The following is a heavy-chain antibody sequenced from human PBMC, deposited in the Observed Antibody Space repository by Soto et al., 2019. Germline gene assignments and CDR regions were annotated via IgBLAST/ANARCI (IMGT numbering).Heavy chain of an antibody. V-gene: IGHV2-26*01. CDR3: ARIRLDCSSTSCYLGNYYYYGMDV. D-gene: IGHD2-2*01. Sequence: SGPTLVNPTETLTLTCTVSGFSLSNARMGVSWIRQPPGKALEWLAHIFSNDEKSYSTSLKSRLVISKDTSKSQVVLTMTNMDPVDTATYYCARIRLDCSSTSCYLGNYYYYGMDVWGQGTTVTVSS. CDR1: GFSLSNARMG. CDR2: IFSNDEK. J-gene: IGHJ6*02.